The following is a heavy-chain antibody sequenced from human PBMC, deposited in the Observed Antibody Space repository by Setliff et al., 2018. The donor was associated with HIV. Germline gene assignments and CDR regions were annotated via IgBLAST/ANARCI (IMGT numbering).Heavy chain of an antibody. CDR2: IYYHGSA. Sequence: SETLSLTCTVSGGSISSTNYFWGWIRQPPGKGLEWIGTIYYHGSAYYNPSLKSRVTISIDTSKNQFSLQLTSVTAADTAVYYCVNPSGAMGDFDAWGQGTLVTVSS. CDR1: GGSISSTNYF. J-gene: IGHJ4*02. V-gene: IGHV4-39*01. CDR3: VNPSGAMGDFDA. D-gene: IGHD3-16*01.